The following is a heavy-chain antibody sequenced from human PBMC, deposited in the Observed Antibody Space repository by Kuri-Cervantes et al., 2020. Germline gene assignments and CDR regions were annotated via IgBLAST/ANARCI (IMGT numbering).Heavy chain of an antibody. V-gene: IGHV3-13*01. Sequence: GESLKISCAASGFTFSSYDMHWVRQATGKGLEWVSAIGTAGDTYYPGSVKGRFTISRDNSKNTLYLQMNSLRAEDTAVYYCAKDLPISYCGGDCYSHYGMDVWGQGTTVTVSS. CDR1: GFTFSSYD. CDR2: IGTAGDT. J-gene: IGHJ6*02. D-gene: IGHD2-21*02. CDR3: AKDLPISYCGGDCYSHYGMDV.